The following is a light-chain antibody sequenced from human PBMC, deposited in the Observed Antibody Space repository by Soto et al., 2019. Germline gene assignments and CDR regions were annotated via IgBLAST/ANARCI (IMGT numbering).Light chain of an antibody. CDR1: QSVSSN. CDR2: GAS. V-gene: IGKV3-15*01. CDR3: QQYNNWPSWT. Sequence: EIVMTQSTATLSVSPGERATLSCRASQSVSSNLALYQQKPGQAPRLLIYGASTRATGIPARFSGSGSGTEFTLTISSLQSEDFAVYYCQQYNNWPSWTFGQGTKVDIK. J-gene: IGKJ1*01.